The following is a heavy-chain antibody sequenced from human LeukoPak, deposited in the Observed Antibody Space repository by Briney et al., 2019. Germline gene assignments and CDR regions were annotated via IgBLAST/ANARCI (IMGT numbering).Heavy chain of an antibody. J-gene: IGHJ4*02. CDR1: GFTFSSYA. V-gene: IGHV3-23*01. CDR2: ISGSGGST. CDR3: AKAGGYCSGGSCYPDGENFDY. Sequence: GGSLRHSCAASGFTFSSYAMSWVRQAPGKGLEWVSAISGSGGSTYYADSVKGRFTISRDNSKNTLYLQMNSLRAEDTAVYYCAKAGGYCSGGSCYPDGENFDYWGQGTLVTVSS. D-gene: IGHD2-15*01.